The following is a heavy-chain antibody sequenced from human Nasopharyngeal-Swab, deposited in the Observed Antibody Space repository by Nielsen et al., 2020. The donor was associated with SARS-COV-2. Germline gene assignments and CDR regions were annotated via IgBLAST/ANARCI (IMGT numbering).Heavy chain of an antibody. CDR3: ARGLSGIVPAPILGLGPYYYYYCMDV. V-gene: IGHV4-34*01. J-gene: IGHJ6*03. CDR2: INHSGST. Sequence: WIRQPPGKGPEWIAEINHSGSTNYNPSLKSRVTLSVGTSMNQVSLEVSSVTAADTAVYYCARGLSGIVPAPILGLGPYYYYYCMDVWGKGTTVTVSS. D-gene: IGHD2-2*01.